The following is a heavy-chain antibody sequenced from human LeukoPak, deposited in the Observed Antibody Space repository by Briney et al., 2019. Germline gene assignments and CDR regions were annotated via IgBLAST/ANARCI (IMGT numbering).Heavy chain of an antibody. CDR2: ISSSYSSM. CDR1: GFTFSSHS. CDR3: ASAYYDFSRGMGV. D-gene: IGHD3-3*01. V-gene: IGHV3-21*01. J-gene: IGHJ6*02. Sequence: GGSLRLSCVASGFTFSSHSINWVRQAPGKGLEWVSSISSSYSSMYYADSVKGRFTISRDNAKNSLYLQMNSLRAEDTAVYYCASAYYDFSRGMGVWGQGTTVTVSS.